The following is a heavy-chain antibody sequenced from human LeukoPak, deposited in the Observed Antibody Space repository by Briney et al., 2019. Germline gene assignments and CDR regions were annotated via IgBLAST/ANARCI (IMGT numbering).Heavy chain of an antibody. CDR2: ISSSSSYI. V-gene: IGHV3-21*01. J-gene: IGHJ6*03. CDR1: GFTFSSYS. Sequence: GGSLRLSCAASGFTFSSYSMNWVRQAPGKGLEWVSSISSSSSYIYYADSVKGRFTISRDNAKNTLYLQMNSLRAEDTAVYYCAGLGDPESYMDVWGKGTTVTVSS. CDR3: AGLGDPESYMDV. D-gene: IGHD3-16*01.